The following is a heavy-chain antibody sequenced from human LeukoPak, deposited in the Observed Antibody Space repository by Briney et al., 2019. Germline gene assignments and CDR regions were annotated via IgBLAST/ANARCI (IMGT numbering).Heavy chain of an antibody. Sequence: PSETLSLTCAVYGGSFSGYNWSWIRQPPGKGLEWIGEINHSGSTNYNPSLKSRVTISVDTSKNQFSLKLSSVTAADTAVYYCARGYYDFWRGYYRSPDYWGQGTLVTVSS. CDR3: ARGYYDFWRGYYRSPDY. CDR1: GGSFSGYN. D-gene: IGHD3-3*01. J-gene: IGHJ4*02. CDR2: INHSGST. V-gene: IGHV4-34*01.